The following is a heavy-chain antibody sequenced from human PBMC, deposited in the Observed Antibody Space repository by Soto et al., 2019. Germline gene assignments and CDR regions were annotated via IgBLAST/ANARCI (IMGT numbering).Heavy chain of an antibody. V-gene: IGHV4-39*01. J-gene: IGHJ4*02. CDR1: GGSISSSNYY. Sequence: QLQLQESGPGLVKPSETLSLTCTVSGGSISSSNYYWGWIRQPPGKELESIGNIYYSGNTAYNPSLQSRVTISVDTSKNQFSLKLSSVTAADTAVYFCARLRSGPDDGWYWAFDYWGQGTLVTVSS. D-gene: IGHD6-19*01. CDR2: IYYSGNT. CDR3: ARLRSGPDDGWYWAFDY.